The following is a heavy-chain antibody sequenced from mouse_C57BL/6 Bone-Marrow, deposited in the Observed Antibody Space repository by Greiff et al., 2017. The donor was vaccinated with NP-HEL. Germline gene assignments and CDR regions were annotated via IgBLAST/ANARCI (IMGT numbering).Heavy chain of an antibody. CDR3: ASPYF. Sequence: VQLQQSGAELVRPGTSVKLSCTASGYTFTSYWMHWVKQRPGQGLEWIGVIDPSDSYTNYNQKFKGKATLTVDTSSSTAYMQLSSLTSEDSAVYYCASPYFWGQGTTLTVSS. CDR2: IDPSDSYT. V-gene: IGHV1-59*01. J-gene: IGHJ2*01. CDR1: GYTFTSYW.